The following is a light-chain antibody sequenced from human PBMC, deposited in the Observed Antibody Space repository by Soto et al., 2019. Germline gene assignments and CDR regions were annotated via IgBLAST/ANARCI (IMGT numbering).Light chain of an antibody. V-gene: IGLV2-23*01. Sequence: QSALTQPASVSGSPGQSLTISCTGTSSDVGTYILVSWYQQRPGKAPKLMIYEGTKRPSGVSNRFSGSKSGNTASLTISGLQAEDEADYYCCSYAGSSTFVFGTGTKLTVL. CDR3: CSYAGSSTFV. J-gene: IGLJ1*01. CDR1: SSDVGTYIL. CDR2: EGT.